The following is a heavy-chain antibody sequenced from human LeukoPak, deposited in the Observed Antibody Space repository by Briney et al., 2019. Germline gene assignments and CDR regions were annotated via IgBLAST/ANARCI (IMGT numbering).Heavy chain of an antibody. CDR1: GYTFTSYY. D-gene: IGHD3-10*01. J-gene: IGHJ4*02. CDR2: INPSGGST. V-gene: IGHV1-46*01. Sequence: ASVKVSCKASGYTFTSYYMHWVRQAPGQGLEWMGIINPSGGSTSYAQKFQGRVTMTRDMSTSTVYMELSSLRSEDTAVYYCARHTLYGSGSYYVYYFDYWGQGTLVTVSS. CDR3: ARHTLYGSGSYYVYYFDY.